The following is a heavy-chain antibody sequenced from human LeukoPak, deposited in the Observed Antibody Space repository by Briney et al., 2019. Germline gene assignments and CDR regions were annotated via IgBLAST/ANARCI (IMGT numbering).Heavy chain of an antibody. D-gene: IGHD1-26*01. CDR2: ISYDGSNK. Sequence: GGSLRLSCAASGFTFSSYAMHWVRQAPGKGLEWVAVISYDGSNKYYADSVKGRFTISRDNSKNTLYLQMNSLRAEDTAVYYCAKDPGEWELLTFDYWGQGTLVTVSS. V-gene: IGHV3-30-3*01. CDR1: GFTFSSYA. CDR3: AKDPGEWELLTFDY. J-gene: IGHJ4*02.